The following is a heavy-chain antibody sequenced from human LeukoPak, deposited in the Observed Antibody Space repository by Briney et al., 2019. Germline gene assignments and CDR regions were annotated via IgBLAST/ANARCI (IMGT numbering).Heavy chain of an antibody. CDR1: GFTFSDYY. CDR2: ISSSGSTI. D-gene: IGHD3-22*01. V-gene: IGHV3-11*01. J-gene: IGHJ2*01. Sequence: GGSLRLSCAASGFTFSDYYMSWIRQAPGKGLEWVSYISSSGSTIYYADSVKGRFTISRDNAKNSLYLQMNSLGAEDTAVYYCARLPPYYYDSSGYRHRLVGFDLWGRGTLVTVSS. CDR3: ARLPPYYYDSSGYRHRLVGFDL.